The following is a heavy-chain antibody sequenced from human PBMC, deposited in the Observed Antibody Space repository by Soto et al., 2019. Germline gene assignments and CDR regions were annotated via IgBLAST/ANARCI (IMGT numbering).Heavy chain of an antibody. Sequence: SETLSLTCTVSGGSISSYYWSWIRQPPGKGLEWIGYIYYSGSTNYNPSLKSRVTISVDTSKNQFSLKLSFVTAADTAVYYCARVYYDSSGYYFDYWGQGTLVTVSS. CDR2: IYYSGST. D-gene: IGHD3-22*01. CDR3: ARVYYDSSGYYFDY. CDR1: GGSISSYY. J-gene: IGHJ4*02. V-gene: IGHV4-59*01.